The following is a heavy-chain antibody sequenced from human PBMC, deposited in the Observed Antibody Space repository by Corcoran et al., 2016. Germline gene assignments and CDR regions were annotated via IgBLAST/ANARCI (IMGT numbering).Heavy chain of an antibody. V-gene: IGHV1-69*01. CDR3: ARGGEKYQRGWAGLDP. CDR1: GGTFNSYA. D-gene: IGHD2-2*01. Sequence: QVQLVQSGAAVKKPGSSVKVSCTASGGTFNSYAITWVRQAPGQGLEWMGGILPIYGTTNYAQKFQDRVTITADESTNTADMELRSLRSEDTAIYYGARGGEKYQRGWAGLDPWGQGTLVTVSS. J-gene: IGHJ5*02. CDR2: ILPIYGTT.